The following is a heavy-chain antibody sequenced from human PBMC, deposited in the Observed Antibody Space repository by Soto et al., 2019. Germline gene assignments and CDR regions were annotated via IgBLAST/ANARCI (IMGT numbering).Heavy chain of an antibody. CDR3: AKTLAGYYYYMDV. D-gene: IGHD3-3*02. Sequence: SETLSLTCTVSGASISSYYWSWIRQPPGKGLEWIGYIYYSGSTNYNPSLKSRVTISVDTSKKQFSLKLSSVTVADTAIYYCAKTLAGYYYYMDVWGKGTTVTVSS. CDR1: GASISSYY. V-gene: IGHV4-59*08. CDR2: IYYSGST. J-gene: IGHJ6*03.